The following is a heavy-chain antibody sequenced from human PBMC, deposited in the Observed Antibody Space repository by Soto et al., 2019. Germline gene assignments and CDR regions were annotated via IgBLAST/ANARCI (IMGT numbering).Heavy chain of an antibody. V-gene: IGHV5-51*01. CDR3: ARRIYSSGWRHYFDW. J-gene: IGHJ4*02. Sequence: GESLKISCKASGYSFTRDWIGWVRQMPGKGLEWMGFIDPGDSNTRYSPSFGDQVTISADKSISTAYVQWSSLKASDTAMYYCARRIYSSGWRHYFDWCGQRTLVTVCS. CDR2: IDPGDSNT. CDR1: GYSFTRDW. D-gene: IGHD6-19*01.